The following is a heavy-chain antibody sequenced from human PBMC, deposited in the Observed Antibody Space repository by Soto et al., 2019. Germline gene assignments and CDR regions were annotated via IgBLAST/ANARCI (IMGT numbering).Heavy chain of an antibody. CDR3: TKAYQVIRD. J-gene: IGHJ4*02. D-gene: IGHD2-2*01. Sequence: EVQLLESGGGLVQPGGSLRLSCAASGFTFSSYAMSWVRQAPGKGLEWVSGISNNDGSTYYADSVKGRFTISRDNSKNTLFLQMNSLRAEDTAIYYCTKAYQVIRDWGQGTLVTVS. CDR1: GFTFSSYA. CDR2: ISNNDGST. V-gene: IGHV3-23*01.